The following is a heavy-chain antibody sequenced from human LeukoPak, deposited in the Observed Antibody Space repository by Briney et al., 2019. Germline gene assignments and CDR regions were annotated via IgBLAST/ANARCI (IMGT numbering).Heavy chain of an antibody. D-gene: IGHD2-2*01. CDR2: INTDGSTT. V-gene: IGHV3-74*01. Sequence: GGSLRLSCAASGFTFNTHWMHWVRQAPGKGLVWVSRINTDGSTTNYADSVKGRFTISRDNSKNTLYLQMNSLRAGDTAVYYCARDLGYCSSTSCLTFDYWGQGTLVTVSS. CDR3: ARDLGYCSSTSCLTFDY. J-gene: IGHJ4*02. CDR1: GFTFNTHW.